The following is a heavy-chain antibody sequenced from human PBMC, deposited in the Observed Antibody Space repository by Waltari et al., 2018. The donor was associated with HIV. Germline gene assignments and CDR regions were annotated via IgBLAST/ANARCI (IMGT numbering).Heavy chain of an antibody. Sequence: EVQVVESGGGLVKPGGSLRVSCASFQITFEDVWMPWVRQAPGKGLGWVGRIKSKRGGGATDYAASVKGRFVISRDDSQNTLYLQMSGLRTEDTAIYYCTTGGYPTEAFDVWGQGTMVTVSP. V-gene: IGHV3-15*01. CDR2: IKSKRGGGAT. CDR1: QITFEDVW. CDR3: TTGGYPTEAFDV. D-gene: IGHD5-12*01. J-gene: IGHJ3*01.